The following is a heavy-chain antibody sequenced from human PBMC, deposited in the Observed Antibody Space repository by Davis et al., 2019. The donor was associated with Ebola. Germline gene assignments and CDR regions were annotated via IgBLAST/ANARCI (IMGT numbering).Heavy chain of an antibody. CDR3: AIGGRAGGFDY. Sequence: ASVKVSSKVSEYTLTAFSIHWLRQAPGKGLEWTGRFDPEDGERIYAQKFQGRVTMTDDTSTDTAYMKLTSLRSEDTAVYYCAIGGRAGGFDYWGQGTLVTVSS. CDR1: EYTLTAFS. V-gene: IGHV1-24*01. J-gene: IGHJ4*02. CDR2: FDPEDGER.